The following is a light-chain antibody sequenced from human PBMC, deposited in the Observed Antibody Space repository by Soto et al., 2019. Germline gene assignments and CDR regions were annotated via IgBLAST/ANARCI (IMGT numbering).Light chain of an antibody. V-gene: IGKV3-15*01. J-gene: IGKJ1*01. CDR1: QSVMTK. Sequence: EIVMTQSPDTLSVSPGERASLSCRASQSVMTKLAWYQKKPGQAHRLLMYSASIRATGIPARFSGSGSGTEFSLTISSLQPEDFAIYYCQQYSDWPTWTFGQGTKVDIK. CDR2: SAS. CDR3: QQYSDWPTWT.